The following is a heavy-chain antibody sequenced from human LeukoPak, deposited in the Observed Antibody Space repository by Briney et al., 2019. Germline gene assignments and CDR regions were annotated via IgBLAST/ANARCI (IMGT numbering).Heavy chain of an antibody. CDR1: GGTFSSYA. CDR2: IIPIFGTA. CDR3: ARGRLLSRLFVGNYFDY. Sequence: SVKVSCKASGGTFSSYAISWVRQAPGQGLEWMGGIIPIFGTANYAQKFQGRVTITTDESTSTAYMELSSLRSEDTAVYYCARGRLLSRLFVGNYFDYWGQGTLVTVSS. D-gene: IGHD3-10*01. J-gene: IGHJ4*02. V-gene: IGHV1-69*05.